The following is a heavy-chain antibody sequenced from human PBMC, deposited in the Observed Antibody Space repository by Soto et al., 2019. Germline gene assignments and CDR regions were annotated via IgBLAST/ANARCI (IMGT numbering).Heavy chain of an antibody. CDR2: IIPIFGTA. D-gene: IGHD3-9*01. V-gene: IGHV1-69*06. CDR3: ARDPYYDILTGYYYGMDV. Sequence: EIKKQKASVKVSCKASGGTFSSYAISWVRQAPGQGLEWMGGIIPIFGTANYAQKFQGRVTITADKSTSTAYMELSSLRSEDTAVYYCARDPYYDILTGYYYGMDVWGQGTTVTVSS. J-gene: IGHJ6*02. CDR1: GGTFSSYA.